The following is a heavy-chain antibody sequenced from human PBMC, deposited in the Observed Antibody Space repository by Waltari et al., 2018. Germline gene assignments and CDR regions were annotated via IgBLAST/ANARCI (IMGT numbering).Heavy chain of an antibody. CDR1: GYTFTGYY. CDR2: INPNRGVT. CDR3: ATKVLRRVVGV. J-gene: IGHJ6*04. Sequence: QVQLVQSGAEVKKPGASVKVSCKASGYTFTGYYMHWGRQAPGKGREWLGRINPNRGVTNYAEKCQGRVTITADTSTDTAYMERSSLRSEDTAVYYCATKVLRRVVGVWGKGTTVTVSS. D-gene: IGHD3-3*01. V-gene: IGHV1-2*06.